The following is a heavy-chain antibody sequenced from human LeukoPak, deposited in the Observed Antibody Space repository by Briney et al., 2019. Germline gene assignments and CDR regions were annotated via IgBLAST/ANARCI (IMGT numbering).Heavy chain of an antibody. D-gene: IGHD3-10*01. V-gene: IGHV1-46*01. Sequence: GASVKVSCKASGYTFTSYYIHWVRQAPGQGLEWMGIINPSGGSTNYAQKFQGRVTMTRDTSTSTVYMELSSLRSDDTAVYYCAREPRITLVRGGQWYFYMDVWGKGTTVTVSS. CDR1: GYTFTSYY. J-gene: IGHJ6*03. CDR2: INPSGGST. CDR3: AREPRITLVRGGQWYFYMDV.